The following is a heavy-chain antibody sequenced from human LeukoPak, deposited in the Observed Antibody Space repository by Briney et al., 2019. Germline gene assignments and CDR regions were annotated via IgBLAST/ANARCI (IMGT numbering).Heavy chain of an antibody. Sequence: GGFLRLSCAASGLTARNNVNNAMSWVRHAPGKGLEWVSGITTSGSTYYADSVKGRFTISRENSNNTLYLHMDSLRAEDTAVYYCAKAPVWNYYYGLDVWGQGTTVTVSS. CDR1: GLTARNNVNNA. D-gene: IGHD2-21*01. V-gene: IGHV3-23*01. J-gene: IGHJ6*02. CDR3: AKAPVWNYYYGLDV. CDR2: ITTSGST.